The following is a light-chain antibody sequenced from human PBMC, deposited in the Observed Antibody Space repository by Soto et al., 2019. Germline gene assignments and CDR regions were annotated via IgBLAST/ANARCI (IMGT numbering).Light chain of an antibody. V-gene: IGKV3-20*01. Sequence: EIVLTQSPGTLSLSPGERATLSFRASQSVIYLAWYQQKPGQAPRLLIYGASNRATGIPDRFSGSGSGTDFTLIINRLEPEDSAAYYCHQYNSVPWTFGQGTKVDIK. J-gene: IGKJ1*01. CDR3: HQYNSVPWT. CDR1: QSVIY. CDR2: GAS.